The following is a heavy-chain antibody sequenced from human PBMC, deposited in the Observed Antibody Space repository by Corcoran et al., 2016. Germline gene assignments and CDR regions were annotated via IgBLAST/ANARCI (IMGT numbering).Heavy chain of an antibody. J-gene: IGHJ5*02. CDR2: IYYSGST. CDR1: GGSISSGGYY. D-gene: IGHD3-10*01. CDR3: ARDLSLLGAGGTNWFDP. Sequence: QVQLQESGPGLVKPSQTLSLTCTVSGGSISSGGYYWSWIRQHPGKGLEWIGYIYYSGSTYYNPSLKGRVTISVDTSKNQFSLKLSSLTAADTAVYYCARDLSLLGAGGTNWFDPWGQGTLVTVSS. V-gene: IGHV4-31*03.